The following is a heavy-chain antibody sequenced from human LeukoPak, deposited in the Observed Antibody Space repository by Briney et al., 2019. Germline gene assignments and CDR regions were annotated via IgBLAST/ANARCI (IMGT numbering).Heavy chain of an antibody. D-gene: IGHD2-2*03. J-gene: IGHJ4*02. CDR2: INHSGST. CDR3: ARGRKQWIY. CDR1: GGSFSGYY. V-gene: IGHV4-34*01. Sequence: SETLSLTCAVYGGSFSGYYWSWIRQPPGKGLEWIGEINHSGSTNYNPSLKSRVTISVDTSKNQFSLKLSSVTAADTAVYYCARGRKQWIYWGQGTLVTVSS.